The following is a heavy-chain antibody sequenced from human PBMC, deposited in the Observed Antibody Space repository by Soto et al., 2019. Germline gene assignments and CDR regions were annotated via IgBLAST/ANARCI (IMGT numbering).Heavy chain of an antibody. CDR3: AREPPETPPDY. Sequence: ASVKVSCKTSGYTFSDYGISWVRQAPGQGLEWMGWISAKNGNTNFAQRFRGRVTMITDTSTNTVYMELRNLRLDDTAVYYCAREPPETPPDYWGQGTMVTVSS. J-gene: IGHJ4*02. CDR2: ISAKNGNT. CDR1: GYTFSDYG. V-gene: IGHV1-18*01.